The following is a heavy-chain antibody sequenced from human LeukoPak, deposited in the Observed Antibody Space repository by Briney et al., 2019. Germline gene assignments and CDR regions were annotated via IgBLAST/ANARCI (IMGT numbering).Heavy chain of an antibody. Sequence: PSETLSLTCAVYGGSFSGYYWSWIRQPPGKGLEWIGRIYTSGSTNYNPSLKSRVTMSVDTSKNQFSLKLSSVTAADTAVYYCARDRDGYNPYWGQGTLVTVSS. CDR3: ARDRDGYNPY. J-gene: IGHJ4*02. CDR2: IYTSGST. V-gene: IGHV4-59*10. CDR1: GGSFSGYY. D-gene: IGHD5-24*01.